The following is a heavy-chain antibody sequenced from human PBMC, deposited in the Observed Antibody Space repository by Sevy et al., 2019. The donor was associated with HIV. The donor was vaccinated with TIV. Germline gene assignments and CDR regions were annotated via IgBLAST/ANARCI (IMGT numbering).Heavy chain of an antibody. V-gene: IGHV3-30-3*01. Sequence: GGSLRLSCAASGFAFTNYYAMHWFGQAPGKGLEWVALISYDGSDKYYADSVKGRFTISRDNFKNTLYLQMNSLTTEDTAVYYCARPRANYVDHYFFYAMDVWGQETTVTVSS. CDR2: ISYDGSDK. D-gene: IGHD4-17*01. CDR3: ARPRANYVDHYFFYAMDV. J-gene: IGHJ6*02. CDR1: GFAFTNYYA.